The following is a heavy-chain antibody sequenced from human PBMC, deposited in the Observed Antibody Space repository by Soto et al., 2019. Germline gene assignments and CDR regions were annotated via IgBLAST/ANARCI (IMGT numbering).Heavy chain of an antibody. V-gene: IGHV2-5*02. D-gene: IGHD3-16*01. CDR2: IYWDDDK. CDR1: GFSLTTTRMG. Sequence: QITLKESGPPLVRPAQPLTLTCAFSGFSLTTTRMGVAWIRQPPGKALEWRALIYWDDDKRYCPSLKNRLTVTKDTSIIRVVLTITNIIAEDTGSYFVANVVFLYLLSFDCWGTRTLVNVSS. CDR3: ANVVFLYLLSFDC. J-gene: IGHJ4*02.